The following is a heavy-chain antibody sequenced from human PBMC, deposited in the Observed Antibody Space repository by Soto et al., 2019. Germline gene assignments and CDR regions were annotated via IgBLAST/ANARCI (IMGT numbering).Heavy chain of an antibody. J-gene: IGHJ6*02. CDR2: ISGSGTDT. D-gene: IGHD2-15*01. V-gene: IGHV3-23*01. CDR1: GFMFGSYA. CDR3: AKDLLSSYSHAMDA. Sequence: EVQLLESGGGLVQPGGSLRLSCAASGFMFGSYAMSWVRQAPGKGLEWVSGISGSGTDTYYADAVKGRVTISRDNAKNTLYLQMNGLRAEDTATYYCAKDLLSSYSHAMDAWGQGTTVTVSS.